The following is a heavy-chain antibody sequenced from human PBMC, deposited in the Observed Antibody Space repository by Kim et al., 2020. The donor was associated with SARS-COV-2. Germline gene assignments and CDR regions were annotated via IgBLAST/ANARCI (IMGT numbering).Heavy chain of an antibody. J-gene: IGHJ6*02. CDR1: GFTFSSYA. V-gene: IGHV3-23*01. CDR3: AKDLGDLVVVAAGYYYYYYGMDV. Sequence: GGSLRLSCAASGFTFSSYAMTWVRQAPGKGLEWVSALSGSGGTTYYADSVKGRFTISRDNSKNTLYLQMNNLRAEDTAVYYCAKDLGDLVVVAAGYYYYYYGMDVWGQGTTVTVSS. D-gene: IGHD2-15*01. CDR2: LSGSGGTT.